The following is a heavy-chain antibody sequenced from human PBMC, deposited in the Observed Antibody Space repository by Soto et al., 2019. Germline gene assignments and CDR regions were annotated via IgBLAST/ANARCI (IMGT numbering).Heavy chain of an antibody. CDR3: ARDMDY. Sequence: QVHLVESGGGAVQPGRSLRLSCAASGFTFSSYAMHWVRQAPGKGLEWVAVISYDGSNKYYADSVKGRFTISRDNSKNTLYLQMNSLRAADTAVYYCARDMDYWGQGTLVTVAA. CDR1: GFTFSSYA. J-gene: IGHJ4*02. CDR2: ISYDGSNK. V-gene: IGHV3-30-3*01.